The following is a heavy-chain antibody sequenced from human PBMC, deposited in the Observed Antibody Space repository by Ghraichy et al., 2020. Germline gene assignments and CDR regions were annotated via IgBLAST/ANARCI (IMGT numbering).Heavy chain of an antibody. CDR2: ISYDGSNK. V-gene: IGHV3-30*18. D-gene: IGHD2-2*01. Sequence: GGSLRLSCAASGFTFSSYGMHWVRQAPGKGLEWVAVISYDGSNKYYADSVKGRFTISRDNSKNTLYLQMNSLRAEDTAVYYCAKDHLRYCSSTSCRYFDYWGQGTLVTVSS. CDR3: AKDHLRYCSSTSCRYFDY. J-gene: IGHJ4*02. CDR1: GFTFSSYG.